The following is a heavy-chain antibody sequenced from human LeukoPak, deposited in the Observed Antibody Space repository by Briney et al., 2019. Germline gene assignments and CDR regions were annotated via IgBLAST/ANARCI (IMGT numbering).Heavy chain of an antibody. J-gene: IGHJ4*02. Sequence: KISCKGSGYSFTSYWIGWVRQMPGKGLEWMGIIYPGDSDTRYSPPFQGQVTISADKSISTAYLQWSSLKASDTAMYYCARHGGATVTTSAFDYWGQGTLVTVSS. CDR1: GYSFTSYW. D-gene: IGHD4-17*01. CDR2: IYPGDSDT. V-gene: IGHV5-51*01. CDR3: ARHGGATVTTSAFDY.